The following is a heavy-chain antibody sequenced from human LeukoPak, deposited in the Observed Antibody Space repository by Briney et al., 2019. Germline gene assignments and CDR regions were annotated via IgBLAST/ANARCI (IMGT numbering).Heavy chain of an antibody. D-gene: IGHD2-15*01. CDR2: INHSGST. J-gene: IGHJ6*02. CDR1: GGSFSGYY. Sequence: PSETLSLTCAVYGGSFSGYYWSWIRQPPGKGLEWIGEINHSGSTNYNPSLKSRVTISVDTSKNQFSLKLSSVTAADAAVYYCARIVVVAATPPYSYGMDVWGQGTTVTVSS. CDR3: ARIVVVAATPPYSYGMDV. V-gene: IGHV4-34*01.